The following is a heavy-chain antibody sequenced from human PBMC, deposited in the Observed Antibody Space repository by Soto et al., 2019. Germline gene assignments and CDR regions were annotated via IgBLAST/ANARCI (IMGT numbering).Heavy chain of an antibody. J-gene: IGHJ4*02. V-gene: IGHV4-34*01. CDR1: GGSFNGYY. CDR2: IHHSGNT. Sequence: QVQLHQWGAGLLKPSETLSLTCGVSGGSFNGYYWSWIRQPPGKGLVWIGEIHHSGNTNYNPSLKRRVSISVDPSKKQFSLMLSSVTAADTAVYYCARGSGLWWEGYWGEGSLVTVSS. D-gene: IGHD2-21*01. CDR3: ARGSGLWWEGY.